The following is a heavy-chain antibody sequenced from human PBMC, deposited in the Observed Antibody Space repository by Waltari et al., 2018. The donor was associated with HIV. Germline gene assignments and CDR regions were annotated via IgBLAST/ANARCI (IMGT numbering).Heavy chain of an antibody. Sequence: QVQLVQSGAAVKKPGASVKVSCKASGYTFTSYALHWVRQAPGQRLEWMGWINTGNGNTKYSQKFQGRVTITRDTSASTAYMELSSLKSEDTAVYYCARKGAPGFYYFDSWGQGTLVTVSS. V-gene: IGHV1-3*04. CDR3: ARKGAPGFYYFDS. J-gene: IGHJ4*02. CDR2: INTGNGNT. CDR1: GYTFTSYA. D-gene: IGHD3-10*01.